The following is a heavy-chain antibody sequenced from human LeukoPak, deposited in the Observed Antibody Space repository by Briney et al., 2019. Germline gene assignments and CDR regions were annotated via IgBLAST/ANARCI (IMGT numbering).Heavy chain of an antibody. J-gene: IGHJ4*02. CDR2: IIPIFGTA. V-gene: IGHV1-69*13. CDR3: AKDIPVEEDYFDY. Sequence: ASVKVSCKASGGTFSSYAISWVRQAPGQGLEWMGGIIPIFGTANYAQKFQGRVTITADESTSTAYMELSSLRSEDTAVYYCAKDIPVEEDYFDYWGQGTLVTVS. D-gene: IGHD2-2*02. CDR1: GGTFSSYA.